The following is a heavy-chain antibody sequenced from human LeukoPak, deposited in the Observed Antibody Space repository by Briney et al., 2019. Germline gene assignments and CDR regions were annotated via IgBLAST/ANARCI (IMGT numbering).Heavy chain of an antibody. Sequence: SETLSLTCTVSGGSTSSSSYYWGWIRQPPGKGLEWIGSIYYSGSTYYNPSLKSRVTISVDTSKNQFSLKLSSVTAADTAVYYCARDLGSNYGYYYYMDVWGKGTTVTVSS. CDR2: IYYSGST. D-gene: IGHD4-11*01. CDR1: GGSTSSSSYY. CDR3: ARDLGSNYGYYYYMDV. J-gene: IGHJ6*03. V-gene: IGHV4-39*07.